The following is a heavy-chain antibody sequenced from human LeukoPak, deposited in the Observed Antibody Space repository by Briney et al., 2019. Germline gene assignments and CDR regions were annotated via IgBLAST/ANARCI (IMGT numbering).Heavy chain of an antibody. CDR2: ISSSGTTI. J-gene: IGHJ5*02. CDR3: ARDRGETMVRSNWFDP. Sequence: GGSLRLSCAASGFTFNRYSMNWVRQAPGKGLEWISYISSSGTTIYYADSVQGRFIISRDNARNSLYLQMNSLRAEDTAVYYCARDRGETMVRSNWFDPWGQGTLVTVSS. D-gene: IGHD3-10*01. V-gene: IGHV3-48*01. CDR1: GFTFNRYS.